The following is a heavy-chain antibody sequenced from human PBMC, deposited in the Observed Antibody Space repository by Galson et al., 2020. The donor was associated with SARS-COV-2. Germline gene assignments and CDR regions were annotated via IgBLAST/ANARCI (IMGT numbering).Heavy chain of an antibody. J-gene: IGHJ5*02. CDR3: ARGPYFDWSRSTNWFDP. V-gene: IGHV3-74*01. CDR1: GFTFSSYW. CDR2: INSDGSST. Sequence: GESLKISCAASGFTFSSYWMHWVRQAPGKVLVWVSRINSDGSSTSYADSVKGRFTISRDNAKNTLYLQMNSLRAEDTAVYYCARGPYFDWSRSTNWFDPWGQGTLVTVSS. D-gene: IGHD3-9*01.